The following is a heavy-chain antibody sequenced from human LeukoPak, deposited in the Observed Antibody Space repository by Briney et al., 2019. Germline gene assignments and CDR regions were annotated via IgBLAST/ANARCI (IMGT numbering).Heavy chain of an antibody. D-gene: IGHD3-10*01. Sequence: PGGSLRLSCAASGFSFTTYWMSWVRQAPGKGLEWVANIKQDGTEKYYVDSVKGRFTISRDNAKNSLHLQVSSLRVEDTAVYYCARLAKYFYGSETYYFFEHWGQGTPVTASS. CDR1: GFSFTTYW. CDR2: IKQDGTEK. J-gene: IGHJ4*02. V-gene: IGHV3-7*01. CDR3: ARLAKYFYGSETYYFFEH.